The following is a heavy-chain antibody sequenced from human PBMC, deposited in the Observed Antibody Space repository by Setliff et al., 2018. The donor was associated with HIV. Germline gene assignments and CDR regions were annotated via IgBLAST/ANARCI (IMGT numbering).Heavy chain of an antibody. V-gene: IGHV4-34*01. J-gene: IGHJ2*01. CDR1: GGPFIGYH. CDR2: ISHGGTT. D-gene: IGHD6-19*01. Sequence: LSLTCRVSGGPFIGYHWSWVRHSPEKGLQWIGEISHGGTTKYNPSLKSLFGMSADTSKSEFSLKMTSVTAADTAVYYCARVGRDRLVTSGLYFDLWGRGTLVTVSS. CDR3: ARVGRDRLVTSGLYFDL.